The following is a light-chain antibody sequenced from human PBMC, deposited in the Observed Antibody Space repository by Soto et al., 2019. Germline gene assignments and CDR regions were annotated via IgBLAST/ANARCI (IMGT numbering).Light chain of an antibody. CDR3: QQYYTTPRT. CDR1: QTVLYSSNNKNY. Sequence: DIVMTQSPDSLTESLGERDTINCKSSQTVLYSSNNKNYLAWYQHKPGQPPKLLIYWASTREFGVPDRFSGSGSATDFTLTISSLQAEDVAVYYCQQYYTTPRTFGQGTKVEIK. J-gene: IGKJ1*01. V-gene: IGKV4-1*01. CDR2: WAS.